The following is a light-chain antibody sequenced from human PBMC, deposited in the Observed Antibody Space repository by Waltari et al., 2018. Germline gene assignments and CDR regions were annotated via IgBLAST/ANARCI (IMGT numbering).Light chain of an antibody. CDR2: DAS. Sequence: DIQMTQSPSTLSASVGDRVTITCRASQPITTWGAWYQQKPGQAPHLLIYDASRLEFGVPTRFSGSGSGTEFTLTISSLRPDDFATYYCQQYSSFWTFGQGTKVEIK. CDR1: QPITTW. CDR3: QQYSSFWT. V-gene: IGKV1-5*01. J-gene: IGKJ1*01.